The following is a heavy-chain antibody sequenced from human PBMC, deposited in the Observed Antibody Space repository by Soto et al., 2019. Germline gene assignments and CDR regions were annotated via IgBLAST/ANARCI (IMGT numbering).Heavy chain of an antibody. CDR2: ISAYNGNT. CDR3: ANVYYYDSSGYYPEWFDF. CDR1: GYTFTSYG. D-gene: IGHD3-22*01. Sequence: ASVKVSCKASGYTFTSYGISWVRQAPGQGLEWMGWISAYNGNTNYAQKLQDRVTMTTDTSTSTAYMELRSLRSDDTAVYYCANVYYYDSSGYYPEWFDFRGQGTRVTVSS. J-gene: IGHJ5*01. V-gene: IGHV1-18*01.